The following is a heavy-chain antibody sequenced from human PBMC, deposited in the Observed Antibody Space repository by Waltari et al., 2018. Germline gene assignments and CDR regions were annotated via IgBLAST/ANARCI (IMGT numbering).Heavy chain of an antibody. CDR1: GGSISTSTHY. D-gene: IGHD3-10*01. Sequence: QLQLKESGPRLVKSSETLSLTCPISGGSISTSTHYWAWIRQTPGKGPEWIGSVSYNGNAYYNPSLESRVTMSVDRSKNHFSLDLESVTTPDTSIYFCARSFGGSGSYKFDYWGQGILVTVSS. CDR3: ARSFGGSGSYKFDY. CDR2: VSYNGNA. V-gene: IGHV4-39*02. J-gene: IGHJ4*02.